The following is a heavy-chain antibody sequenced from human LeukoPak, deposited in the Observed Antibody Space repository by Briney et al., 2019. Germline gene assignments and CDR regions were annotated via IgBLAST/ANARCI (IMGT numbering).Heavy chain of an antibody. CDR2: ISSSSSTI. CDR1: GFTFCDYA. CDR3: ARDLPPDY. J-gene: IGHJ4*02. V-gene: IGHV3-48*04. Sequence: GGSLRLSCTASGFTFCDYAMNWVRQAPGKGLEWVSYISSSSSTIYYADSVKGRFTISRDNAKNSLYLQMNSLRAEDTAVYYCARDLPPDYWGQGTLVTVSS.